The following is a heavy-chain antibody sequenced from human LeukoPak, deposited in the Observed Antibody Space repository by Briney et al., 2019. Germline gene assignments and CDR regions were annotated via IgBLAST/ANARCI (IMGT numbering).Heavy chain of an antibody. D-gene: IGHD2-2*02. CDR3: TREGCGATSCYTNDY. V-gene: IGHV3-73*01. Sequence: GGSLKLSCTASGFSFSASPMHWVRQAPGKGLEWVGRITGTHATAYAASVRGSLTISRDDSQRTTYLQMNSLETEDTAVYFCTREGCGATSCYTNDYWGQGTLVAVSS. CDR2: ITGTHAT. J-gene: IGHJ4*02. CDR1: GFSFSASP.